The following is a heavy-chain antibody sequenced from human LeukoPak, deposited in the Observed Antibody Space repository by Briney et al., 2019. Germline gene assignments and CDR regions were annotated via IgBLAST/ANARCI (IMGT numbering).Heavy chain of an antibody. CDR2: INPSGGST. CDR1: GYTFTSYY. V-gene: IGHV1-46*01. Sequence: ASVTVSCTASGYTFTSYYMNWVRQAPGQGLEWMGIINPSGGSTSYAQKFQGRVTMTRDTSTSTVYMELSSLRSEDTAVYYCARALHGGNSGFDYWGQGTLVTVSS. D-gene: IGHD4-23*01. CDR3: ARALHGGNSGFDY. J-gene: IGHJ4*02.